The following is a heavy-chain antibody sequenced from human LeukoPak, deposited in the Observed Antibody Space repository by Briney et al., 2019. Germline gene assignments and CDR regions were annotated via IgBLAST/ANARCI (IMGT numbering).Heavy chain of an antibody. J-gene: IGHJ4*02. V-gene: IGHV3-23*01. CDR1: GITLSNYG. D-gene: IGHD3-22*01. CDR3: AKRGVVIRVILVGFHKEAYYFDS. Sequence: GGSLRLSCAVSGITLSNYGMSWVHKAPGKGLKWVAVIGDSGGRTNYADSVKGRFTISRDNPKNTLYLQMNSLRAEDTAVYFCAKRGVVIRVILVGFHKEAYYFDSWGQGALVTVSS. CDR2: IGDSGGRT.